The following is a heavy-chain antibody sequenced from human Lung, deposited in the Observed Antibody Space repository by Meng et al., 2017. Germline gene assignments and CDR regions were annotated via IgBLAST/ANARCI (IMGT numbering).Heavy chain of an antibody. D-gene: IGHD4-11*01. V-gene: IGHV4-34*01. CDR2: INHSGST. CDR3: ARGPTTMAHDFDY. CDR1: GGSFSDYY. Sequence: QVQLQQWGEGLLKPSATLSLTCVVSGGSFSDYYWSWIRQPPGKGLEWIGEINHSGSTNYNPSLESRATISVDTSQNNLSLKLSSVTAADSAVYYCARGPTTMAHDFDYWGQGTLVTVSS. J-gene: IGHJ4*02.